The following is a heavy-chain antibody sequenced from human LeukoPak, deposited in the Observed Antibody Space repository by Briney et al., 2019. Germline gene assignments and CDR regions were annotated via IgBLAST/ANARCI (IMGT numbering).Heavy chain of an antibody. Sequence: KPSETLSLTCTVSGGSISSYYWSWIRQPPGKGLEWIGYIYYSGSTNYNPSLKSRVTISVDTSKNQFSLKLSSVTAADTAVYYCARGGAHTPDFDYWGQGTLVTVSS. D-gene: IGHD1-26*01. J-gene: IGHJ4*02. CDR3: ARGGAHTPDFDY. CDR1: GGSISSYY. V-gene: IGHV4-59*01. CDR2: IYYSGST.